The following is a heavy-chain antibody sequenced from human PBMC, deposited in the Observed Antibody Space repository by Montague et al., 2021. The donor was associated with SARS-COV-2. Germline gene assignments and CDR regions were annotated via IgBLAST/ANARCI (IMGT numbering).Heavy chain of an antibody. CDR2: INQGGAP. J-gene: IGHJ6*02. CDR1: RGSFSNYY. CDR3: GLGRGFAVGNHYYYSYGLDV. V-gene: IGHV4-34*01. D-gene: IGHD3-10*01. Sequence: SETLSLTCAVSRGSFSNYYWTWIRQSPGKGLEWIGEINQGGAPNYTPSLKSRVTISLDTSKKQISLNLRSVTAADTAVYFCGLGRGFAVGNHYYYSYGLDVWGQGTTVTVSS.